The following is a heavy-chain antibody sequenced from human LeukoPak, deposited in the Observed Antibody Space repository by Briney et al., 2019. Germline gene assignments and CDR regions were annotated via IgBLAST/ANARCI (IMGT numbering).Heavy chain of an antibody. J-gene: IGHJ4*02. CDR3: TGELAGTTVHY. Sequence: SETLSLTCTVSGGSIRSRTYFWGWIRQPPGKGLEWIGSIYSNGDTYYNPSLKSRFTTSLDTSKNQFSLKLSPVTAADTAIYFCTGELAGTTVHYWGQGTLVTISS. CDR2: IYSNGDT. V-gene: IGHV4-39*07. CDR1: GGSIRSRTYF. D-gene: IGHD1-7*01.